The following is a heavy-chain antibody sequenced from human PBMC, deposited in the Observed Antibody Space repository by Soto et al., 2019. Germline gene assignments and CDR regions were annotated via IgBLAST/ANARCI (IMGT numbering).Heavy chain of an antibody. CDR3: ARELGYCSGGSCYMDGAFDF. V-gene: IGHV3-23*01. CDR2: ISGSGDST. J-gene: IGHJ3*01. CDR1: GSTFSSYA. D-gene: IGHD2-15*01. Sequence: GGSLRVSCAASGSTFSSYAMSWVRQAPGKGLEWVSVISGSGDSTYYADSVKGRFTISRDNSKNTLYVQMNSLRAEDTAVYYCARELGYCSGGSCYMDGAFDFWGQGTMVTVSS.